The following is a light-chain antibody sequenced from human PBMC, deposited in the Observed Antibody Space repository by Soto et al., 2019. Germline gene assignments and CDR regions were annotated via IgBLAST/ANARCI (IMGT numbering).Light chain of an antibody. CDR2: EVS. Sequence: QSALTQPASVSGSPGQSITISCSGTSSDVGGYNYVSWYQQHPGKAPKFMIYEVSNRPSGVSNRFSGSKSGNTASLTISGLQAEDEAYYYCSSYTSSSPVVFGGGTKLTVL. V-gene: IGLV2-14*01. CDR1: SSDVGGYNY. CDR3: SSYTSSSPVV. J-gene: IGLJ2*01.